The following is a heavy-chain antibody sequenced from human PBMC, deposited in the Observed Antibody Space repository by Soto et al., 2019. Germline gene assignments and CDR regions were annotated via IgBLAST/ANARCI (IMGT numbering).Heavy chain of an antibody. V-gene: IGHV3-23*01. CDR1: GFTFSSYA. D-gene: IGHD3-3*01. CDR2: ISGSGGST. Sequence: GGSLRLSCAASGFTFSSYAMSWVRQAPGKGLEWVSAISGSGGSTYYADSVKGRFTISRDNSKNTLYLQMNSLRAEDTAVYYCAKGEHFYDFWSRFDYWGQGTLVTVSS. J-gene: IGHJ4*02. CDR3: AKGEHFYDFWSRFDY.